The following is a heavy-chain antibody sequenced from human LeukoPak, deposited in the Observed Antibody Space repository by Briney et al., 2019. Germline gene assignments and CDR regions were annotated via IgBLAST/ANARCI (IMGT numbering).Heavy chain of an antibody. Sequence: PGGSLRLPCAASGFTFSSYAMSWVRQAPGKGLEWVAVIWYDGSNKYYADSVKGRFTISRDNSKNTLYLQMNSLRAEDTAVYYCARIRMTYFDYWGQGTLVTVSS. CDR1: GFTFSSYA. J-gene: IGHJ4*02. CDR2: IWYDGSNK. V-gene: IGHV3-33*08. D-gene: IGHD2-21*01. CDR3: ARIRMTYFDY.